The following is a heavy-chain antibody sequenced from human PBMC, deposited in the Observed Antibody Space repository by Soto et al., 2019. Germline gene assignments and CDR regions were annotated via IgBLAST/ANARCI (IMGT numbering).Heavy chain of an antibody. J-gene: IGHJ4*02. CDR1: GGNFMNYD. CDR2: INYSGGNT. D-gene: IGHD2-21*02. CDR3: ASEGLWGADCYFLAY. V-gene: IGHV3-48*03. Sequence: GGPQRHSYAASGGNFMNYDVNWVRTAPGMGLWWISKINYSGGNTYYAESVKGQFTISRDNDKNPLYLQMNSLRVEDTGIYYCASEGLWGADCYFLAYGGQETQVPGSS.